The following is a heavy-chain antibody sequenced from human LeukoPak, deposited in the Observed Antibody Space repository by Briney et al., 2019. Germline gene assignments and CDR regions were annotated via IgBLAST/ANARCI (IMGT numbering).Heavy chain of an antibody. D-gene: IGHD4-23*01. V-gene: IGHV4-30-2*01. CDR2: IYHSGST. CDR3: ASSRGTVVTLRYFQH. CDR1: GGSISSGGYS. J-gene: IGHJ1*01. Sequence: SETLSLTCAVSGGSISSGGYSWSWIRQPPGKGLEWIGYIYHSGSTYYNPSLKSRVTISVDRSKNQFPLKLSSVTAADTAVYYCASSRGTVVTLRYFQHWGQGTLVTVSS.